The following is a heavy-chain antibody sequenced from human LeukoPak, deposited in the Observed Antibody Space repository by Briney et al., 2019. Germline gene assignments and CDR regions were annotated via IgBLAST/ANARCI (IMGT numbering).Heavy chain of an antibody. CDR3: ARGKVVVVPAAMGPGYYYGMDV. Sequence: ASVNVSCTASGGTFSSYAISWVRQAPGQGLEWMGGIIPIFGTANYAQKFQGRVTITADESTSTAYMELSSLRSEDTAVYYCARGKVVVVPAAMGPGYYYGMDVWGQGTTVTVSS. D-gene: IGHD2-2*01. CDR2: IIPIFGTA. CDR1: GGTFSSYA. J-gene: IGHJ6*02. V-gene: IGHV1-69*13.